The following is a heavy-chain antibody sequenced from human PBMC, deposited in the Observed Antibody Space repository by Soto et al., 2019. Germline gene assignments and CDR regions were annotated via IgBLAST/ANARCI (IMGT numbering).Heavy chain of an antibody. CDR3: ARHGVDYGDYARYYYYGMDV. J-gene: IGHJ6*02. CDR1: GGSISSSTYY. V-gene: IGHV4-39*01. D-gene: IGHD4-17*01. CDR2: IYYSGSA. Sequence: QLQLQESGPGLVKPSETLSLTCTVSGGSISSSTYYWGWIRQPPGKGLEWIGMIYYSGSAYYNPSLKSRVTISIDTSKNQFSLRLSSVTAADTAVYYCARHGVDYGDYARYYYYGMDVWGRGTTVTVSS.